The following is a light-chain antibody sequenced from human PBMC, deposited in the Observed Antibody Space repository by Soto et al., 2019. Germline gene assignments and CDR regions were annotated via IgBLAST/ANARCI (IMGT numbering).Light chain of an antibody. CDR2: TNN. Sequence: QSVLTQPPSVSGTPGQRVTISCSGGTSNIVSHSVNWYQHLPGTAPKLLIITNNQRPSGVPDRFSGYKSGSSASLVISGLQSEDEAVYYCAKWDDSLKGVFGTGTKLTVL. CDR1: TSNIVSHS. V-gene: IGLV1-44*01. J-gene: IGLJ1*01. CDR3: AKWDDSLKGV.